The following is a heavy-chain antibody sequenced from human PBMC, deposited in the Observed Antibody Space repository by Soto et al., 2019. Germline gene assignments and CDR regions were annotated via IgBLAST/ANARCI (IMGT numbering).Heavy chain of an antibody. CDR1: GGSFSGYY. CDR2: INHSGST. Sequence: SETLSLTCAVYGGSFSGYYWSWIRQPPGKGLEWIGEINHSGSTNYNPSLKSRVTISVDTSKNQFSLKLSSVTAADTAVYYCARDGFFRIAARPRWFDPWGQGTLVTVSS. V-gene: IGHV4-34*01. J-gene: IGHJ5*02. CDR3: ARDGFFRIAARPRWFDP. D-gene: IGHD6-6*01.